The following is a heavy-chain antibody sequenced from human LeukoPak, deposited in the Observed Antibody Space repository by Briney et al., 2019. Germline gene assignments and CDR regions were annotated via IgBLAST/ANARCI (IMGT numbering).Heavy chain of an antibody. V-gene: IGHV1-2*02. CDR2: ITPNSGGT. J-gene: IGHJ3*02. CDR3: ASQYYYDSSVYYSAFDI. D-gene: IGHD3-22*01. Sequence: ASVKLSCEASGYTFTGYYMDWVRQAPGQGLEWMGWITPNSGGTNYAQKFQGRVTVTRYTSISTAYMELSRLRSDETAVYYCASQYYYDSSVYYSAFDIWGQGTMVTVSS. CDR1: GYTFTGYY.